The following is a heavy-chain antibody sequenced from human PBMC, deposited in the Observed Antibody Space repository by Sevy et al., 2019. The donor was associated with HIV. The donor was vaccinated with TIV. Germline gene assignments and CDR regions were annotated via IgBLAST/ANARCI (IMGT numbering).Heavy chain of an antibody. CDR2: IRNKAKSYTT. J-gene: IGHJ2*01. V-gene: IGHV3-72*01. CDR1: GFSLGDLY. CDR3: AAVAADKGYFNI. D-gene: IGHD6-19*01. Sequence: GGSLRLSCAASGFSLGDLYMDWVRQAPGKGLEWVGRIRNKAKSYTTEYVASVKGRFSISRDGSQNSLYLQLNSLKTEDTAVYYCAAVAADKGYFNIWGRGTLVTVSS.